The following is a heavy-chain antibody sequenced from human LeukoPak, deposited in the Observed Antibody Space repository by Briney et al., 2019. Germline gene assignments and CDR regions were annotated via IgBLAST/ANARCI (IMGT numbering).Heavy chain of an antibody. D-gene: IGHD3-10*01. J-gene: IGHJ4*02. V-gene: IGHV1-18*01. CDR3: ARDRGQVADFDY. CDR1: GYTFTSYG. Sequence: ASVKVSCKASGYTFTSYGISWVRQAPGRGLEWMGWISAYNGNTNYAQRLQGRVSMTTDTSTSTAHMELRSLRSDDTAVYYCARDRGQVADFDYWGQGTLVTVSS. CDR2: ISAYNGNT.